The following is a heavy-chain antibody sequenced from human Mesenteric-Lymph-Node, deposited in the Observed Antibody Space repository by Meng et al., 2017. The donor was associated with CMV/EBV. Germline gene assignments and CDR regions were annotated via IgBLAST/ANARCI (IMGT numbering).Heavy chain of an antibody. D-gene: IGHD1-26*01. Sequence: RDSVIRRSYCWTWLRPTPAKTLEYIESIHYSGITFYNPSLESRVTISVDTSNSQFSLRLSSVPATVTAMYYCARAPGVGVTGDSFDYWGQGTLVTVSS. CDR1: RDSVIRRSYC. CDR2: IHYSGIT. J-gene: IGHJ4*02. CDR3: ARAPGVGVTGDSFDY. V-gene: IGHV4-61*01.